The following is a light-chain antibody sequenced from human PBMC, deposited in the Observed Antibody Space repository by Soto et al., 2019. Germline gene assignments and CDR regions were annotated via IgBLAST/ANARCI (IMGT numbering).Light chain of an antibody. J-gene: IGLJ1*01. CDR1: GFNIGANYD. CDR3: QSYDASLSAYV. V-gene: IGLV1-40*01. Sequence: QSALTQPPSVSGAPGQGVTISCTGSGFNIGANYDVHWYQHLPGTGPKLLIYANSFRPSGVPDRVSASKSGSSASLAITGLQAEDEADYSCQSYDASLSAYVFGTGTKLTVL. CDR2: ANS.